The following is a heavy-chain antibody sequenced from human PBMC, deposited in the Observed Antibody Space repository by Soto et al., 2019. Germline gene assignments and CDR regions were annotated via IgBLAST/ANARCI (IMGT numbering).Heavy chain of an antibody. CDR2: FDPEDGET. CDR3: AMGGGEGSSWRTYGMDV. V-gene: IGHV1-24*01. Sequence: QVQLVQSGAEVKKPGASVKVSCKVSGYTLTELSMHWVRQAPGKGLEWMGGFDPEDGETIYAQKFQGRVTMTEDTSTDTAYMEQSSLRSEDTAVYYCAMGGGEGSSWRTYGMDVWGQGTTVTVSS. D-gene: IGHD6-13*01. CDR1: GYTLTELS. J-gene: IGHJ6*02.